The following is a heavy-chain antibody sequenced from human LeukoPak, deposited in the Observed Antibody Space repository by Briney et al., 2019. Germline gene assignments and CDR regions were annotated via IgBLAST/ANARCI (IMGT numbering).Heavy chain of an antibody. D-gene: IGHD5-18*01. J-gene: IGHJ4*02. CDR3: ARGQVDTAMVSPGYFDY. Sequence: SETLSLTCTVSGGSISSGGYYWSRIRQHPGKGLEWIGYIYYSGSTYYNPSLKSRVTISVDTSKNQFSLKLSSVTAADTAVYYCARGQVDTAMVSPGYFDYWGQGTLVTVSS. CDR1: GGSISSGGYY. V-gene: IGHV4-31*03. CDR2: IYYSGST.